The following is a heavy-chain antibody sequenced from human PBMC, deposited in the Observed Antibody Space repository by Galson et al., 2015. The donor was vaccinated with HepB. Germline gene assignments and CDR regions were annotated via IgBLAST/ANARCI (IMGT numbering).Heavy chain of an antibody. CDR1: GFNFNKAW. J-gene: IGHJ6*02. V-gene: IGHV3-15*07. Sequence: SLRLSCAASGFNFNKAWMNWVRQAPGKGLEWVGRIKSRTDGGTTDYVAPVKGRFTISRDDSKNTVDLQMSSLKTEDTAVYFCTRDSYDSGQRSKIYYYYGMDLWGRGTTVTVSS. CDR3: TRDSYDSGQRSKIYYYYGMDL. D-gene: IGHD3-10*01. CDR2: IKSRTDGGTT.